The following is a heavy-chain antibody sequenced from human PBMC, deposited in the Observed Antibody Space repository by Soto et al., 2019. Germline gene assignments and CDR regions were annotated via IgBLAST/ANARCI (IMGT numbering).Heavy chain of an antibody. CDR2: IGESGTPT. V-gene: IGHV3-23*01. J-gene: IGHJ6*02. D-gene: IGHD5-18*01. CDR3: ARYIPGVRYYGMDV. Sequence: GGSLRLSCAASGFTFSSYCMKWVRQAPGKGLEWVSLIGESGTPTYYADSVKGRFTISRDNSGNTLFLEMYSMRAEDTAVYYCARYIPGVRYYGMDVWGQATTVTVSS. CDR1: GFTFSSYC.